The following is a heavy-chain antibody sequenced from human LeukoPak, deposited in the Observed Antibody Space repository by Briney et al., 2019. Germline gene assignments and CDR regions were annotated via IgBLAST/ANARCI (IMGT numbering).Heavy chain of an antibody. V-gene: IGHV4-34*01. CDR3: AREGTDY. J-gene: IGHJ4*02. CDR2: INHSGST. CDR1: GGSFSGYY. D-gene: IGHD1-1*01. Sequence: SETLSLTCAAYGGSFSGYYWSWIRQPPGKGLEWIGEINHSGSTNYNPSLKSRVTISVDTSKNQFSLKLSSVTAADTAVYYCAREGTDYWGQGTLVTVSS.